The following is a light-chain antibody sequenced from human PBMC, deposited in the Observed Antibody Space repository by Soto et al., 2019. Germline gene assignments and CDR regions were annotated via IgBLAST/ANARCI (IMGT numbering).Light chain of an antibody. CDR2: AAS. CDR1: QSISSY. Sequence: DIQMTQSPSSLSASVGDRVTIACRASQSISSYLNWYQHKQGKAPKLLIYAASSLQSGVPSRFSGSGSWPDFILCLSSLQPEDFATYDCQQSYSTLLTFGQGTKMEIK. V-gene: IGKV1-39*01. J-gene: IGKJ1*01. CDR3: QQSYSTLLT.